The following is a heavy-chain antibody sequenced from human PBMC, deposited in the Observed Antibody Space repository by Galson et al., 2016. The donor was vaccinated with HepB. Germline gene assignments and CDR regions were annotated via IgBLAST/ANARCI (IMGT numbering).Heavy chain of an antibody. CDR3: ARANLGFCTSTTCPANWFGP. CDR2: IYYKGTT. V-gene: IGHV4-39*02. CDR1: GGSISGSHNY. Sequence: SETLSLTCTVSGGSISGSHNYWGWIRQPPGRGLEWMGSIYYKGTTNYNPYLESRLTISVDTSKNLFSLKLTSVTAANTAAYYCARANLGFCTSTTCPANWFGPWGLGTLVTVSS. D-gene: IGHD2-2*01. J-gene: IGHJ5*02.